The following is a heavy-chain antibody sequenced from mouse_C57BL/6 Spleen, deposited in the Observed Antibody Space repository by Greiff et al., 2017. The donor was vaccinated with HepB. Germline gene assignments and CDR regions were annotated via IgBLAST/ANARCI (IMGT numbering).Heavy chain of an antibody. CDR3: ARSASLLSLDY. CDR2: INPGSGGT. CDR1: GYAFTNYL. D-gene: IGHD2-10*01. V-gene: IGHV1-54*01. Sequence: QVQLQQSGAELVRPGPSVKVSCKASGYAFTNYLIEWVKQRPGQGLEWIGVINPGSGGTNYNEKFKGKATLTADKSSSTAYMQLSSLTSEDSAVYFCARSASLLSLDYWGQGTTLTVSS. J-gene: IGHJ2*01.